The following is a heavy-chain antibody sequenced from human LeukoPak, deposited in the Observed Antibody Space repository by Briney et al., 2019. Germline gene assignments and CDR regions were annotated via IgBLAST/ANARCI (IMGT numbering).Heavy chain of an antibody. CDR2: IYYSGSA. V-gene: IGHV4-39*07. CDR3: ARDEWELLPVD. CDR1: GGSVSSGTYY. Sequence: SETLSLTCTVSGGSVSSGTYYWSWIRQPPGRGLEWIGNIYYSGSAYYNPSLKSRVTMSVDTSKNQFSLKLSSVTAADTAVYYCARDEWELLPVDWGQGTLVTVSS. D-gene: IGHD1-26*01. J-gene: IGHJ4*02.